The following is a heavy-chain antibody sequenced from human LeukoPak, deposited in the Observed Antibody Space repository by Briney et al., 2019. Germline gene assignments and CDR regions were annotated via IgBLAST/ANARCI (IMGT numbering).Heavy chain of an antibody. V-gene: IGHV1-2*02. D-gene: IGHD6-13*01. CDR1: GYTFTDYY. CDR2: INPNSGGT. CDR3: ARGLRTRIAAALYWFDP. Sequence: ASVKVSCKASGYTFTDYYMHWVRQAPGQGLEWMGWINPNSGGTNYAQKFQGSVTMTRDTSISTAYMELSRLRSDDTAVYYCARGLRTRIAAALYWFDPWGQGTLVTVSS. J-gene: IGHJ5*02.